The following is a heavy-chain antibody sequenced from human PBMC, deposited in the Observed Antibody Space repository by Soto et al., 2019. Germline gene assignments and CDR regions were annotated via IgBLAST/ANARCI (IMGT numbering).Heavy chain of an antibody. D-gene: IGHD2-21*01. Sequence: EVQLVESGGGLIQPGGSLRLSCAASGFTVSSNYMSWLRQAPGKGLECVSVIDSGGSTYYADSVKGRFTISRDNSENTVYLQMNTLRGEDTAVYHCARSGGDRAFDIWGQGTMVTVSS. J-gene: IGHJ3*02. V-gene: IGHV3-53*01. CDR2: IDSGGST. CDR3: ARSGGDRAFDI. CDR1: GFTVSSNY.